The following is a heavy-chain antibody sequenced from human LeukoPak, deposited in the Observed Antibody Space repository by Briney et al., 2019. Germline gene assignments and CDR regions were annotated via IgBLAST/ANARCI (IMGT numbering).Heavy chain of an antibody. J-gene: IGHJ4*02. Sequence: SETLSLTCTVSGGSIGSYYWSWIRQPPGKGLEWIGYIYYSGSTNYNPSLKSRVTISVDTSKNQFSLKLSSVTAADTAVYYCARLVDTAMAPDYWGQGTLVTVSS. CDR2: IYYSGST. D-gene: IGHD5-18*01. V-gene: IGHV4-59*08. CDR3: ARLVDTAMAPDY. CDR1: GGSIGSYY.